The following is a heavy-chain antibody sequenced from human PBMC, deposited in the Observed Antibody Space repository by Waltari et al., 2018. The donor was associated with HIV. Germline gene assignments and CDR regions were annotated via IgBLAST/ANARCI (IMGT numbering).Heavy chain of an antibody. D-gene: IGHD3-22*01. CDR3: AKASYYYDSSSPGWYFDL. J-gene: IGHJ2*01. CDR2: ISGSGGST. Sequence: AISGSGGSTYYADSVKGRFTISRDNSKNTLYLQMNSLRAEDTAVYYCAKASYYYDSSSPGWYFDLWGRGTLVTVSS. V-gene: IGHV3-23*01.